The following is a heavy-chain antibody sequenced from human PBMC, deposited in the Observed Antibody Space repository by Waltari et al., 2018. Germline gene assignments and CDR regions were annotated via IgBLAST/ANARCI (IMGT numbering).Heavy chain of an antibody. CDR2: IYHSGST. CDR1: GYSISSGYY. CDR3: ARGDSSSGY. V-gene: IGHV4-38-2*02. D-gene: IGHD6-6*01. Sequence: QVQLQESGPGLVKPSETLSLTCTVSGYSISSGYYWGWIRQPPGQGLEWIGSIYHSGSTYYNPSLKSRVTISVDTSKDQFSLKLSSVTAADTAVYYCARGDSSSGYWGQGTLVTVSS. J-gene: IGHJ4*02.